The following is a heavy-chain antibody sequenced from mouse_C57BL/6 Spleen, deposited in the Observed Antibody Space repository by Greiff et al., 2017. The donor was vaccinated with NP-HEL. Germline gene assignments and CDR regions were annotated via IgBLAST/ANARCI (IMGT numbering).Heavy chain of an antibody. V-gene: IGHV1-74*01. Sequence: QVQLQQPGAELAKPGASVKVSCKASGYTFTSYWMHWVKQRPGQGLEWIGRIHPSDSDTNYNQKFKGKATLTVDKSSSTAYMQLSSLTSEDSAVYYCAMTYDYEGDYYAMDYWGQGTSVTVSS. CDR2: IHPSDSDT. J-gene: IGHJ4*01. CDR3: AMTYDYEGDYYAMDY. CDR1: GYTFTSYW. D-gene: IGHD2-4*01.